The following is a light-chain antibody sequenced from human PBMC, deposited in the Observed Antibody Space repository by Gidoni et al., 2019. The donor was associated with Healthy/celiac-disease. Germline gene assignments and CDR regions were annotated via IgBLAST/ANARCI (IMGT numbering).Light chain of an antibody. J-gene: IGKJ3*01. Sequence: DIVITQVPLSLPVTPGEPASISCRSSQSLLHSNGYNYLDWYLQKPGQSPQLLIYLGSNRASGVPDRFSGSGSGTDFSLKISKVEADNVGVYYCMQALQTPRTFGPGTKVDIK. CDR3: MQALQTPRT. CDR2: LGS. V-gene: IGKV2-28*01. CDR1: QSLLHSNGYNY.